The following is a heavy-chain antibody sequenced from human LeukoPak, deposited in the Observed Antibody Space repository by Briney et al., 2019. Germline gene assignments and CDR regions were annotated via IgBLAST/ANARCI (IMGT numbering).Heavy chain of an antibody. J-gene: IGHJ4*02. CDR2: IYPGDSDT. D-gene: IGHD3-10*01. V-gene: IGHV5-51*01. CDR1: GYSFTSYW. Sequence: KPGASLQISCEGSGYSFTSYWIGWVRQLPGKGLEWMGIIYPGDSDTRYSPSFQGQVTISADKSISTAYLQWSSLKASDTAMYYCARSREFAVDIDYWGQGTLVTVSS. CDR3: ARSREFAVDIDY.